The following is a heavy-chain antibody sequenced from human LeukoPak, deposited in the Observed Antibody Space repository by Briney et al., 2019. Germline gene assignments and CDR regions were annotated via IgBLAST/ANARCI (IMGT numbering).Heavy chain of an antibody. CDR3: AKDLVSRRGLGGSEKVDY. V-gene: IGHV3-23*01. D-gene: IGHD3-16*01. CDR2: ITGSGRST. CDR1: GFTFSTYG. J-gene: IGHJ4*02. Sequence: PGRSLRLSCAASGFTFSTYGMHWVRQAPGKGLEWVSGITGSGRSTYHAESVKGRFTISRDNSKNTLFLEMNRLTADDTAVYYCAKDLVSRRGLGGSEKVDYRGRGTLVTVSS.